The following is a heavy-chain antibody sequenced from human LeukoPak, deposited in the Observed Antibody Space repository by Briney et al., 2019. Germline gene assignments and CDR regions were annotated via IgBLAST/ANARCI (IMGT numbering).Heavy chain of an antibody. Sequence: PGGSLRLSCAASGFTFSSYWMSWVRQAPGKGLEWVANIKQDGCEKYYVDSVKGRFTISRDNAKNSLYLQMNSLRAEDTAVYYCARVFCSGGSCYRGIKNAFDIWGQGTMVTVSS. CDR1: GFTFSSYW. D-gene: IGHD2-15*01. J-gene: IGHJ3*02. CDR2: IKQDGCEK. V-gene: IGHV3-7*01. CDR3: ARVFCSGGSCYRGIKNAFDI.